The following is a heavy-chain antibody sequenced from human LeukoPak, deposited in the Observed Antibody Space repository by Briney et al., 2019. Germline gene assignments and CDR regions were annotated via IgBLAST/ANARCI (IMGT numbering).Heavy chain of an antibody. Sequence: GGSLRLSCAASGFAFSSYSMNWVRQAPGKGLEWVSSISSSSSYIYYADSVKGRFTISRDNAKNSLYLQMNSLRAEDTAVYYCARDYGVVPAVLGYYYYMDVWGKGTTVTVSS. CDR1: GFAFSSYS. CDR2: ISSSSSYI. CDR3: ARDYGVVPAVLGYYYYMDV. V-gene: IGHV3-21*01. D-gene: IGHD2-2*01. J-gene: IGHJ6*03.